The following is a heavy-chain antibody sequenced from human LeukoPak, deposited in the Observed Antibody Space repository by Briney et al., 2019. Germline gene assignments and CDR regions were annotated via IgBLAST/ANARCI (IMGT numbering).Heavy chain of an antibody. CDR3: AGHHPRNTVDF. J-gene: IGHJ4*02. D-gene: IGHD2/OR15-2a*01. CDR2: ISDIGSI. CDR1: GGSISSSSYY. V-gene: IGHV4-61*05. Sequence: PSETLSLTCTVSGGSISSSSYYWSWIRQPPGKGLEWIAYISDIGSINYNPSLKSRVTISLDTSKNQLSLKLRSVTAADTAVYYCAGHHPRNTVDFWGQGTLVTVSS.